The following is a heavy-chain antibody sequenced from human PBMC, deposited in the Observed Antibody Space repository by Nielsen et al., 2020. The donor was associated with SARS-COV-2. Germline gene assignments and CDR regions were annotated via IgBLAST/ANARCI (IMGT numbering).Heavy chain of an antibody. CDR2: IYYSGST. CDR1: GGSVSSGSYY. D-gene: IGHD2-15*01. J-gene: IGHJ4*02. Sequence: SETLSLTCTVSGGSVSSGSYYWSWIRQPPGKGLEWIGYIYYSGSTNYNPSLKSRVTISVDTSKNQFSLKLSSVTAADTAVYYCARVGSGGGCDYWGQGTLITVSS. V-gene: IGHV4-61*01. CDR3: ARVGSGGGCDY.